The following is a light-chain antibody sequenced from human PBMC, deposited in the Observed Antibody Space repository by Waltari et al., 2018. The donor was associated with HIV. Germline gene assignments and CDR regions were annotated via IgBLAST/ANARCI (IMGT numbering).Light chain of an antibody. CDR1: SGINVGTYT. Sequence: QAVLTQPSSLSASPGASASLTCTLRSGINVGTYTINWYQQKPGSPPQYLLRYKSDSDKQQGSGEPSRVTVSKKSSANAGVLLIAGLQCEDEADDYCRIWDGSDRGVGGGAELTVL. CDR3: RIWDGSDRG. CDR2: YKSDSDK. J-gene: IGLJ2*01. V-gene: IGLV5-45*02.